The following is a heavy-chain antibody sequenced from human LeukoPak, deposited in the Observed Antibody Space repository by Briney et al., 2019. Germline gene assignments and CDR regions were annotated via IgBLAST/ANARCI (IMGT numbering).Heavy chain of an antibody. CDR3: AKPMAERRALTPYFDF. V-gene: IGHV3-30*18. Sequence: GGSLRLSCTASGFTFSNYAIHWVRQAPGKGLEGVAVISFDATDKQYADSVNGRFFVTRDTPMNTVHLQLNNLRSEDSAVYYCAKPMAERRALTPYFDFWGQGALVTVSS. J-gene: IGHJ4*02. CDR2: ISFDATDK. CDR1: GFTFSNYA. D-gene: IGHD1-1*01.